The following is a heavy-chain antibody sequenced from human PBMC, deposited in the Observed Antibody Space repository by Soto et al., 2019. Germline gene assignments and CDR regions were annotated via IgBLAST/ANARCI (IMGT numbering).Heavy chain of an antibody. D-gene: IGHD1-26*01. Sequence: SQTLSLTCAISGDSVSSSSVTWNWIRQSPSRGLGWLGRTYYRYKWYNDYAESVKSRITINPDTSKNQFSLHLNSVTPEDTAVYYCVRLIGNSWLDFWGQGTLVTVSS. J-gene: IGHJ5*01. CDR1: GDSVSSSSVT. CDR2: TYYRYKWYN. V-gene: IGHV6-1*01. CDR3: VRLIGNSWLDF.